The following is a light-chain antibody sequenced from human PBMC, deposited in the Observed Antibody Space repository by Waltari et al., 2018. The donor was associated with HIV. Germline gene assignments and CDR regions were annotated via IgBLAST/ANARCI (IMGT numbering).Light chain of an antibody. CDR3: CSYGGSSNWV. CDR1: SSDVGNYNL. V-gene: IGLV2-23*01. CDR2: EGI. J-gene: IGLJ3*02. Sequence: QSALTQPASVSGSPGQSITISCTGTSSDVGNYNLVSWYQPHPGKAPKLMIYEGIKRPSGVSNRISGSKSGNTASLTISGLQAEDEADYYCCSYGGSSNWVFGGGTKLTVL.